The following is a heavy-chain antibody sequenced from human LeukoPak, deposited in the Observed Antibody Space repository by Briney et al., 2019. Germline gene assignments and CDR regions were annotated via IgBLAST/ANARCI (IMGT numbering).Heavy chain of an antibody. Sequence: SETLSLTCAVYDGSFSGYYWSLIRQPPGKGLEWIGEINHSGSTNYNPSLKSRVTISVDTSKNQFSLKLSSVTAADTAVYYCARGVGSGWIDYWGQGTLVTVSS. D-gene: IGHD6-19*01. V-gene: IGHV4-34*01. CDR2: INHSGST. CDR3: ARGVGSGWIDY. J-gene: IGHJ4*02. CDR1: DGSFSGYY.